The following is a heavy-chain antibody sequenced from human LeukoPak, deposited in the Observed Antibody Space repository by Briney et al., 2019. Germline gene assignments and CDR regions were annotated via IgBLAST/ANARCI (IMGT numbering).Heavy chain of an antibody. J-gene: IGHJ4*02. D-gene: IGHD3-10*01. V-gene: IGHV1-18*01. CDR3: ARQPRLLWFGESTDY. CDR2: ISAYNGNT. CDR1: GYTFTSYG. Sequence: ASVKVSCKASGYTFTSYGISWVRQAPGQGLEWMGWISAYNGNTNYAQKLQGRVTMTTDTSTSTAYMELRSLRSDDTAVYYCARQPRLLWFGESTDYWGQGTLVTVSS.